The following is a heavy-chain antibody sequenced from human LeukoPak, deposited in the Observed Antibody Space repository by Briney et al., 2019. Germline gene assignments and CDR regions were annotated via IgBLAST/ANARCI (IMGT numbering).Heavy chain of an antibody. CDR1: GGSISSYY. CDR3: ARKVTSGAFDI. J-gene: IGHJ3*02. D-gene: IGHD2-21*02. CDR2: IYYSGST. V-gene: IGHV4-59*08. Sequence: SETLSLTCTVSGGSISSYYWSWIRQPPGKGLEWIGYIYYSGSTNYNPSLKSRLTISVDTSKNQLSLKLTSVTAADTAVYYCARKVTSGAFDIWGQGTMVTVSS.